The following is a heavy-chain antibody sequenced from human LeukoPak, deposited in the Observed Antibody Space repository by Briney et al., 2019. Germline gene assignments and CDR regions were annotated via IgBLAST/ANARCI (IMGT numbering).Heavy chain of an antibody. CDR2: IYYSGNT. D-gene: IGHD7-27*01. CDR3: ARDLTLTGEFDY. Sequence: NPSETLSLTCTVSGVSISSSNSYWGWIRQPPGKGLEWIGSIYYSGNTYYNASLKSQVSISIDTSKNQFSLKLSSVTAADTAVYYCARDLTLTGEFDYWGQGTLVTVSS. CDR1: GVSISSSNSY. J-gene: IGHJ4*02. V-gene: IGHV4-39*07.